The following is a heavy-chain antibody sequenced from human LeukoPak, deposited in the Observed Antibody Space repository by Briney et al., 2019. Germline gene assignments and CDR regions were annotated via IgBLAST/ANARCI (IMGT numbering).Heavy chain of an antibody. CDR3: ARSSGSYFVFDY. D-gene: IGHD1-26*01. Sequence: SETLSLTCAVSGYSISSGYYWGWIRQPPGKGLEWIGSIYHSGSTYYNPSLKSRVTISVDTSKNQFSLKLSSVTAADTAVYYCARSSGSYFVFDYWGQGTLVTVSS. CDR1: GYSISSGYY. V-gene: IGHV4-38-2*01. J-gene: IGHJ4*02. CDR2: IYHSGST.